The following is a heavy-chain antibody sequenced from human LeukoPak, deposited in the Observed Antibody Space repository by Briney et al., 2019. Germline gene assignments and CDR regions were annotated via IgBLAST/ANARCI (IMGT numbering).Heavy chain of an antibody. Sequence: GGSLRLSCAASGFTFSSSAMSWVRQAPGKGLEWVSSISGSGTSTYYADSVKGRFTISRDNSKNTLYLQMNSLRAEDMALYYCERGEKGKYPLNYWGQGPLATFPS. CDR1: GFTFSSSA. D-gene: IGHD3-10*01. CDR2: ISGSGTST. CDR3: ERGEKGKYPLNY. J-gene: IGHJ4*02. V-gene: IGHV3-23*01.